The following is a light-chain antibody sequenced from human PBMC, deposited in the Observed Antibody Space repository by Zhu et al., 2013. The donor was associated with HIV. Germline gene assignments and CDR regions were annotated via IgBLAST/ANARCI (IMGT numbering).Light chain of an antibody. Sequence: EIVMTQSPATLSVSPGEGATLSCRASQSVGVNLAWYQQKPGLPPRLLVFNANTRTMDVPARFRGSGSGTDFTLTITQLEPDDFALYYCQQYTDSPTFGQGTKVEVK. CDR1: QSVGVN. CDR3: QQYTDSPT. V-gene: IGKV3-15*01. CDR2: NAN. J-gene: IGKJ1*01.